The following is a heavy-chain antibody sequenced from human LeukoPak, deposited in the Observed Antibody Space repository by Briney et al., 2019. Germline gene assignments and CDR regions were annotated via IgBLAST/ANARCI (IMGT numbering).Heavy chain of an antibody. CDR3: ARAIWYGSGTTAFDY. CDR1: GGSISSYY. CDR2: IYNSGST. Sequence: PSETLSLTCTVSGGSISSYYWSWIRQPAGKGLEWIGRIYNSGSTSYNTDYNPSLSSRVTMSVDTSKNQFSLRLNSVTAADTAVYYCARAIWYGSGTTAFDYWGQGTLVTVSS. D-gene: IGHD3-10*01. V-gene: IGHV4-4*07. J-gene: IGHJ4*02.